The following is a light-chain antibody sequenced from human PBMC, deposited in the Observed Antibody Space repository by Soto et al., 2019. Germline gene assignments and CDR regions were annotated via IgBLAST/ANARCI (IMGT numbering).Light chain of an antibody. J-gene: IGKJ4*01. CDR1: QSVSSS. CDR3: QQRSDWPPSLT. V-gene: IGKV3-11*01. Sequence: EIVLTQSPATLSLSPGERATLSCRASQSVSSSLAWYQQKPGQAPRLLIYAASNRATGIPTRFSGSGSGTDFTLTISSLEPEDFGVYYCQQRSDWPPSLTFGRGTKVDIK. CDR2: AAS.